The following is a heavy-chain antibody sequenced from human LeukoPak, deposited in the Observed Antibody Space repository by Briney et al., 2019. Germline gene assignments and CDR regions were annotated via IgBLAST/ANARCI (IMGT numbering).Heavy chain of an antibody. Sequence: SSETLSLTCTASGGSISSGGYYWSWIRQHPGKGLEWIGYIYYSGSTYYNPSLKSRVTISVDTSKNQFSLKLSSVTAADTAVYYCARVTYDILTGYYRRLYYFDYWGQGTLVTVSS. J-gene: IGHJ4*02. D-gene: IGHD3-9*01. CDR2: IYYSGST. CDR3: ARVTYDILTGYYRRLYYFDY. CDR1: GGSISSGGYY. V-gene: IGHV4-31*03.